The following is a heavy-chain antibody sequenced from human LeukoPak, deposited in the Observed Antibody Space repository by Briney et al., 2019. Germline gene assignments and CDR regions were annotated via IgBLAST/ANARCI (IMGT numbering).Heavy chain of an antibody. Sequence: ASVKVSCKASGYTFTGYFIHWVRQAPGQGLEWMGWINPKSGGTNYQQKFQDRVTMTRDTSITTAYMEMSRLRSDDTAVYYCARHGHSGSSWLNWFDPWGQGTLVTVSS. CDR3: ARHGHSGSSWLNWFDP. CDR1: GYTFTGYF. D-gene: IGHD6-13*01. J-gene: IGHJ5*02. CDR2: INPKSGGT. V-gene: IGHV1-2*02.